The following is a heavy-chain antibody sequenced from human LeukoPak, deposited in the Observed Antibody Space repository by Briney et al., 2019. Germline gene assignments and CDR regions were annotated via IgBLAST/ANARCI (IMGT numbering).Heavy chain of an antibody. D-gene: IGHD3-9*01. CDR1: GGTFSSYA. CDR3: ASLRGLLRYFDWNENWFDP. J-gene: IGHJ5*02. V-gene: IGHV1-69*13. CDR2: IIPIFGTA. Sequence: ASVKVSCKASGGTFSSYAISWVRQAPGQGPEWMGGIIPIFGTANYARKFQGRVTITADESTSTAYMELSSLRSEDTAVYYCASLRGLLRYFDWNENWFDPWGQGTLVTVSS.